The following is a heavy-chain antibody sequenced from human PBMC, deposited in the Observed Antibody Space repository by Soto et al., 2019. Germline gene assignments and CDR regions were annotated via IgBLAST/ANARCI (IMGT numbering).Heavy chain of an antibody. D-gene: IGHD4-17*01. J-gene: IGHJ5*02. CDR3: AYTRGTVTQT. Sequence: QITLRESGPTLVKPTQTLTLTCSFSGFSLSTIGVGVAWIRQPPGKALEWLTLIYWDDDKRYSPSLKSRLTITKDTSKNQVVLRVTNMDPVDTATYYCAYTRGTVTQTWGQGTLVSVSS. CDR2: IYWDDDK. V-gene: IGHV2-5*02. CDR1: GFSLSTIGVG.